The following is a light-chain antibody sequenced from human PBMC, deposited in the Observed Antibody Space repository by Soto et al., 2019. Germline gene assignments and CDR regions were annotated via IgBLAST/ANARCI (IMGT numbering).Light chain of an antibody. J-gene: IGKJ1*01. CDR1: QGISTY. CDR3: QPYNSYPRT. CDR2: AAT. Sequence: DIQMTQSPSSLSASVGDRVTITCRASQGISTYLAWIQQKPGKPPKSLIYAATSLHSGVPSKFSGSGSETDVTLTNSSAEPEDFATYDFQPYNSYPRTFGEGTKVEIK. V-gene: IGKV1-16*02.